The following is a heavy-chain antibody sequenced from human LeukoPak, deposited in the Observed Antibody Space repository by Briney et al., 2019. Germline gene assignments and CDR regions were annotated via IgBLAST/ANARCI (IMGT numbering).Heavy chain of an antibody. J-gene: IGHJ4*02. V-gene: IGHV3-23*01. CDR1: GFSFNTYV. CDR2: VTGSADRT. Sequence: GGSLRLSCAASGFSFNTYVMNWVRQAPGKGLEWVSTVTGSADRTYYADSVKGRFTISRDNSKNTLYLQMNSLRAEDTAVYYCARYCSGGSCYSGLDYWGQGTLVTVSS. D-gene: IGHD2-15*01. CDR3: ARYCSGGSCYSGLDY.